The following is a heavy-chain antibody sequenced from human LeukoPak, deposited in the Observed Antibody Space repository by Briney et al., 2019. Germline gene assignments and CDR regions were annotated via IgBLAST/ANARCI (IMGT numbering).Heavy chain of an antibody. CDR2: ISGSGGTT. V-gene: IGHV3-23*01. Sequence: PGGSLRLSCVASGFTFSDYAMNWVRQAPGKGLEWVSAISGSGGTTHYADSAKGRFAISRDNSKNTLSLQMSHLRHEDTARYYCAKDRYSNYGNWFDPWGQGTQVTVFS. J-gene: IGHJ5*02. D-gene: IGHD4-11*01. CDR3: AKDRYSNYGNWFDP. CDR1: GFTFSDYA.